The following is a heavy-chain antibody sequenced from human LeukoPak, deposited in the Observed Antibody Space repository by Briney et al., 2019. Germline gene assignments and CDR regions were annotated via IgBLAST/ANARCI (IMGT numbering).Heavy chain of an antibody. V-gene: IGHV4-61*09. CDR2: IYTSGST. D-gene: IGHD6-6*01. J-gene: IGHJ6*03. CDR1: GGSISSSSYY. CDR3: ARDWGVSARPGYMDV. Sequence: SETLSLTCTVSGGSISSSSYYWGWIRQPPGKGLEWIGHIYTSGSTNYNPSLKSRVTISVDTPKNQFSLKLSSVTAADTAVYYCARDWGVSARPGYMDVWGKGTTVTVSS.